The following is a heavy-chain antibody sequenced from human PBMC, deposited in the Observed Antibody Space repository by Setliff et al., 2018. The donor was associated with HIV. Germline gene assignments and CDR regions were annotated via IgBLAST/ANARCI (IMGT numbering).Heavy chain of an antibody. CDR3: ARDRGSSYYYYYYYMDV. J-gene: IGHJ6*03. Sequence: SETLSLTCTVSGGSISSGSYYWSWIRQPAGKGLEWIGRIYTSGSTNYNPSLKSRVTISVDTSKNQFSLKLSSVTAADTAVYYCARDRGSSYYYYYYYMDVWGKGTTVTVSS. D-gene: IGHD6-6*01. CDR2: IYTSGST. CDR1: GGSISSGSYY. V-gene: IGHV4-61*02.